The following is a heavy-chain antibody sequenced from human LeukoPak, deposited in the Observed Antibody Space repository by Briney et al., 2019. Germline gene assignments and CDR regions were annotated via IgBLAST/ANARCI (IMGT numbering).Heavy chain of an antibody. D-gene: IGHD3-3*01. CDR3: AREARYDFWSGKGLYYMDV. Sequence: SETLSLTCTVSGGSISNYYWSWIRQPAGKGLEWIGYIYYSGSTNYNPSLKSRVTISVDTSKNQFSLKLSSVTAADTAVYYCAREARYDFWSGKGLYYMDVWGKGTTVTVSS. CDR1: GGSISNYY. V-gene: IGHV4-59*01. J-gene: IGHJ6*03. CDR2: IYYSGST.